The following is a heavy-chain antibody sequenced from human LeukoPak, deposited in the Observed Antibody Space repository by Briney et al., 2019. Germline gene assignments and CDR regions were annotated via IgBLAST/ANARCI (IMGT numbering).Heavy chain of an antibody. CDR2: IYPGDSDT. CDR1: GYSFTSYW. D-gene: IGHD4-23*01. CDR3: ARPWLGGGRGNPLTDAFDI. Sequence: GESLKISCKGSGYSFTSYWIGWVRQVPGKGLEWMGIIYPGDSDTRYSPSFQGQVTISADKSISTAYLQWSSLKASDTAMYYCARPWLGGGRGNPLTDAFDIWGQGTMVTVSS. V-gene: IGHV5-51*01. J-gene: IGHJ3*02.